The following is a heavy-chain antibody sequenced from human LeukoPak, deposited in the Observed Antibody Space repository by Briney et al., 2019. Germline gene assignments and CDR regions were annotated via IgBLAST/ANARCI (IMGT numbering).Heavy chain of an antibody. V-gene: IGHV4-61*01. D-gene: IGHD6-13*01. CDR1: GYSISSGYY. Sequence: SETLSLTCTVSGYSISSGYYWSWIRQPPGKGLEWIGYIYYSGSTNYNPSLKSRVTISVDTSKNQFSLKLSSVTAADTAVYYCARGSSQQLVPLYWGQGTLVTVSS. CDR3: ARGSSQQLVPLY. J-gene: IGHJ4*02. CDR2: IYYSGST.